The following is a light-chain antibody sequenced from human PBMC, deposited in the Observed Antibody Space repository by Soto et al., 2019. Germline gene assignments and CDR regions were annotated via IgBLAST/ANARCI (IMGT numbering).Light chain of an antibody. CDR1: SSNIGAGYD. CDR3: QSYDSSLSGNVV. CDR2: GNS. J-gene: IGLJ2*01. V-gene: IGLV1-40*01. Sequence: QSVLTQPPSVSGAIGQRVTISCTGSSSNIGAGYDVHWYQQLPGTAPKLLIYGNSNRPSGVPDRFSGSKSGTSASLAITGLQAEDEADYYCQSYDSSLSGNVVFGGGTKLTVL.